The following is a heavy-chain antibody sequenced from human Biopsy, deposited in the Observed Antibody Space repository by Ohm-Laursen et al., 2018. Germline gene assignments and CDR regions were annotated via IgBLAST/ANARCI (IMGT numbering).Heavy chain of an antibody. J-gene: IGHJ6*02. V-gene: IGHV3-11*01. CDR2: ITSTGRTV. CDR3: ARELGNGMDV. Sequence: SLRLSCAASGFTFSDYYMNWIRQAPGKGLEWVSFITSTGRTVYADSVKGRFTISRDNADNLLHLQMKSLRAEDTAVYYCARELGNGMDVWGQGTPVTVSS. CDR1: GFTFSDYY.